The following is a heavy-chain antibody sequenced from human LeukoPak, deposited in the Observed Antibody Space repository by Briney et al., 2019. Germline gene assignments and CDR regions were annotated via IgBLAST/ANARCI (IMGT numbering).Heavy chain of an antibody. V-gene: IGHV3-48*03. J-gene: IGHJ4*02. CDR2: ISSSGSTI. D-gene: IGHD2-8*02. CDR1: GFTFSSYE. CDR3: ARGRYYTADY. Sequence: GGSLRLSCAASGFTFSSYEMNWVRQAPGKGLEWVSYISSSGSTIYYADSVKGRFTISRDNAKNSLYLQMNSLRAEDTAVYYCARGRYYTADYWGQGTLVTVSS.